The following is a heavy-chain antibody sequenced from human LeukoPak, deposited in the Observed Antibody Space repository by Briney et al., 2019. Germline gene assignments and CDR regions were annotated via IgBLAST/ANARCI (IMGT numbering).Heavy chain of an antibody. J-gene: IGHJ4*02. CDR3: ARVEALYNSGSVWAY. D-gene: IGHD3-10*01. Sequence: GGSLRLSCAASGFTFSSCSMNWVRQAPGKGLEWVANIIPDGSEKYYVDSVKGRFTISRDNAKNSLYLQVNSLRAEDTAVYYCARVEALYNSGSVWAYWGQGTLVTVSS. CDR2: IIPDGSEK. CDR1: GFTFSSCS. V-gene: IGHV3-7*01.